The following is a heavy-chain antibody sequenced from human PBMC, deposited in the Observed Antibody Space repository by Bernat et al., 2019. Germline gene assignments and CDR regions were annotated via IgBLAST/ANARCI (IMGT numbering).Heavy chain of an antibody. D-gene: IGHD2-2*01. CDR3: ARCYRSNSIHWFDP. CDR2: ISSSSSYT. CDR1: GFTFSDYY. J-gene: IGHJ5*02. V-gene: IGHV3-11*06. Sequence: QVQLVESGGGLVKPGGSLRLSCAASGFTFSDYYMSWIRQAPGKGLEWVSYISSSSSYTNYADSVKGRFTISRDDAKNSLYLQMDSLRAEDTAVYFCARCYRSNSIHWFDPWGQGTLVTVSS.